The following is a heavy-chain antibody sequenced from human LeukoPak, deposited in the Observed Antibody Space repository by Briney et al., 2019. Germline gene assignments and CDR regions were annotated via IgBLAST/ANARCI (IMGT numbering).Heavy chain of an antibody. J-gene: IGHJ4*02. D-gene: IGHD4-23*01. CDR2: IYYSGST. CDR3: ASAPYDYGGNRDY. V-gene: IGHV4-39*01. Sequence: PSETLSLTCTVSGGSISSTSYYWGWIRQPPGKGLEWIGSIYYSGSTYYNPSLKSRVTISVDTSKNQFSLKLSSVTAADTAVYYCASAPYDYGGNRDYWGQGTLVTVSS. CDR1: GGSISSTSYY.